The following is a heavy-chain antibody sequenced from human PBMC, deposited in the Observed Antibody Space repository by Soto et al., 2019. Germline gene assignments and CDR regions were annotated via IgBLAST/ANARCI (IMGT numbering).Heavy chain of an antibody. J-gene: IGHJ4*02. CDR1: GFTFSSHW. CDR2: INSDGSST. D-gene: IGHD1-1*01. Sequence: PGGSLRLSCASSGFTFSSHWMHLVRQAPGKGLVWVSRINSDGSSTNYADSVKGRFTISRDNAKNTLYLQMNSLRAEDTAVYYCARISRAGTTFDYWGQGTLVTVSS. CDR3: ARISRAGTTFDY. V-gene: IGHV3-74*01.